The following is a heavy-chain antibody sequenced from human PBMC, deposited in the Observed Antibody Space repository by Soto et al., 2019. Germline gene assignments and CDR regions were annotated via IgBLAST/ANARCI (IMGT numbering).Heavy chain of an antibody. Sequence: EVQLVESGGGLVQPGGSLRLSCAASGFTXXXXXXXXXXXXXXXXLEYVSATGSSGRSTYYANSVKGRFTISRDNXXXXXXXXXXXXXXXXXXXXYXXRXGXXXXDFDIWGQGTMVTVSS. CDR1: GFTXXXXX. J-gene: IGHJ3*02. D-gene: IGHD3-10*01. CDR3: XRXGXXXXDFDI. V-gene: IGHV3-64*01. CDR2: TGSSGRST.